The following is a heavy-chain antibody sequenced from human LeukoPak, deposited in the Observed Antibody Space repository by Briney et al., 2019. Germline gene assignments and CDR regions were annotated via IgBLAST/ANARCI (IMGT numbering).Heavy chain of an antibody. V-gene: IGHV4-61*02. D-gene: IGHD3-10*01. CDR1: GGSISSSSYY. Sequence: SETLSLTCTVSGGSISSSSYYWSWIRQPAGKGLGWIGRIYISGSTNYNPSLKSRVTMSVDRSKNKFSLKLSSATPADSAGDYCARERGGYYGSGSYFSYWGQGTLVTVSS. CDR2: IYISGST. CDR3: ARERGGYYGSGSYFSY. J-gene: IGHJ4*02.